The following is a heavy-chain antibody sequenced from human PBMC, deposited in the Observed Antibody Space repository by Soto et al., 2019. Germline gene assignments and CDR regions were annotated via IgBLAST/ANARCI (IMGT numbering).Heavy chain of an antibody. CDR1: GFTFSGYS. V-gene: IGHV3-48*02. CDR2: ISSGSKTI. D-gene: IGHD3-9*01. CDR3: VREDILGVRSFDY. J-gene: IGHJ4*02. Sequence: GGSLRLSCAASGFTFSGYSVNWVRQAPGKGLEWVSYISSGSKTIYYAESVKGRFTVSRDNARNSQYLQMNSLRDEDTAVYYCVREDILGVRSFDYWGQGTLVTGSS.